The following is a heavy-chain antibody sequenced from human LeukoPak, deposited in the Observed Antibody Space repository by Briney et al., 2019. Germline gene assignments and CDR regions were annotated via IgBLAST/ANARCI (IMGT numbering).Heavy chain of an antibody. CDR3: ARDLVVVVPAAYMPTYLLHAFDI. V-gene: IGHV4-30-4*01. D-gene: IGHD2-2*01. CDR2: IYYSGST. CDR1: GGSISSGDYY. Sequence: PSETLSLTCTVSGGSISSGDYYWSWIRQPPGKGLGWIGYIYYSGSTYYNPSLKSRVTISVDTSKKQFSLKLSSVTAADTAVYYCARDLVVVVPAAYMPTYLLHAFDIWGQGTMVTVSS. J-gene: IGHJ3*02.